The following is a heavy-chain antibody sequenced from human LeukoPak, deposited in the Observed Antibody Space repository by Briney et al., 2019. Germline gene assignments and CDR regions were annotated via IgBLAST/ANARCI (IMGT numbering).Heavy chain of an antibody. CDR1: GYTFTDYY. Sequence: ASVKVSCKASGYTFTDYYMHWVRQAPGQGLEWMGWINPNSGGTNYAQKFRGRVTMTRDTSINTAYMELNRLTSDDTALYYCAGYTNNWYLGGYWGQGTLVAVSS. V-gene: IGHV1-2*02. CDR3: AGYTNNWYLGGY. J-gene: IGHJ4*02. D-gene: IGHD6-13*01. CDR2: INPNSGGT.